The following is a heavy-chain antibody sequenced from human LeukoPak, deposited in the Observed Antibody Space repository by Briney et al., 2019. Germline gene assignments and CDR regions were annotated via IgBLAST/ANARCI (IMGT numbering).Heavy chain of an antibody. CDR3: ARVPSGSPRGDAFDI. Sequence: ASVTVSCKASGYTFTGYSMHWVRQAPGQGLEWMGWINPNSGGTNYAQKFQGRVTMTRDTSISTAYMELSRLRSDDPAVYYCARVPSGSPRGDAFDIWGQGTMVTVSS. CDR1: GYTFTGYS. CDR2: INPNSGGT. V-gene: IGHV1-2*02. D-gene: IGHD1-26*01. J-gene: IGHJ3*02.